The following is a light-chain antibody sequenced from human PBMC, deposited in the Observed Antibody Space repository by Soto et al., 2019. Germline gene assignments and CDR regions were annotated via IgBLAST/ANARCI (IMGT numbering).Light chain of an antibody. V-gene: IGKV3-11*01. CDR2: DAS. CDR1: QSVSSF. CDR3: QQRSNWPPMYT. Sequence: ENVLTQSPATLSLYPGERATLSCRASQSVSSFLAWYQQKPGQAPRLLIYDASNRATGIPARFSGSGSGTDFTLTISSLEPEDFAVYYCQQRSNWPPMYTFGQGTKLEIK. J-gene: IGKJ2*01.